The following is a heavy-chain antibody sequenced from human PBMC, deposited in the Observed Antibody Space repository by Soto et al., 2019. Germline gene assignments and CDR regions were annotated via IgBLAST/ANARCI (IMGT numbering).Heavy chain of an antibody. D-gene: IGHD3-16*01. Sequence: LRLSCAGSGFRFSSSWMSWIRQAPGKGLEWVAHINQGGSQKYYVDSAKGRFTISRDNAKTSLYLQMNNLRAEDTATYYCASWADAADEDYFHHWGQGTLVTVSS. J-gene: IGHJ1*01. CDR3: ASWADAADEDYFHH. CDR2: INQGGSQK. CDR1: GFRFSSSW. V-gene: IGHV3-7*03.